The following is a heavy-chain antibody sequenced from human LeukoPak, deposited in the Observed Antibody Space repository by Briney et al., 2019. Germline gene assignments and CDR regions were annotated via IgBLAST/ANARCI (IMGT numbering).Heavy chain of an antibody. V-gene: IGHV4-34*01. D-gene: IGHD3-16*01. CDR1: GGSFRGYY. J-gene: IGHJ3*02. CDR3: ARAQRRTPYGGTAAFDI. Sequence: SETLSLTCAVYGGSFRGYYWSWIRQPPGKGLEWIGEINHSGSTNYNPSLKSRVTISLDRSKNHFSLKLSSVTAADTAVYYGARAQRRTPYGGTAAFDIWGQGTMVTVSS. CDR2: INHSGST.